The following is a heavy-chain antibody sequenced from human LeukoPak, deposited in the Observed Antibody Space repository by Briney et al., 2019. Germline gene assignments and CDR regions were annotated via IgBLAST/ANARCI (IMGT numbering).Heavy chain of an antibody. J-gene: IGHJ4*02. CDR2: INHSGST. V-gene: IGHV4-34*01. D-gene: IGHD5-18*01. CDR3: AREPVDTAMASTLDY. CDR1: GGSFSGYY. Sequence: PSETLSLTCAVYGGSFSGYYWSWIRQPPGKGLEWIGEINHSGSTNYNPSLKRRVTISVDTSKTQSSLKLSSVTAADTAVYYCAREPVDTAMASTLDYWGQGTLVTVSS.